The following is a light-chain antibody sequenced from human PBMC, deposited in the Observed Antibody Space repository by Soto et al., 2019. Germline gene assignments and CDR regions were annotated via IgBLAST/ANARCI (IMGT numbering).Light chain of an antibody. CDR1: QSVSGFF. Sequence: EIVLTQSPCTMSLSPGERATLSCRASQSVSGFFLAWYQQKPGQAPRLLIYAASRRATGIPARFSGSGSGTDFSLTISRLETEDFAVYYGKLYGSSQPYTFGMGTTLEIK. CDR3: KLYGSSQPYT. J-gene: IGKJ2*01. CDR2: AAS. V-gene: IGKV3-20*01.